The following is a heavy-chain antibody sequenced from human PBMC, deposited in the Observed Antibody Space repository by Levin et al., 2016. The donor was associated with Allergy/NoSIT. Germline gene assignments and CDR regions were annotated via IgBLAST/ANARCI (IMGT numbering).Heavy chain of an antibody. J-gene: IGHJ6*02. D-gene: IGHD1-1*01. CDR1: GFTFSSYG. Sequence: GGSLRLSCAASGFTFSSYGMHWVRQAPGKGLEWVAVISYDGSNKYYADSVKGRFTISRDNSKNTLYLQMNSLRAEDTAVYYCAKDWGGSNWNADRRTYGMDVWGQGTTVTVSS. V-gene: IGHV3-30*18. CDR3: AKDWGGSNWNADRRTYGMDV. CDR2: ISYDGSNK.